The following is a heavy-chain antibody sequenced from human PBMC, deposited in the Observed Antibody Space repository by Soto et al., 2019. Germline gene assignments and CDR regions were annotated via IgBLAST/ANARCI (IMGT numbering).Heavy chain of an antibody. Sequence: ESGGGVVQPGRSLRLSCAASGFTFSSYAVHWVRQAPGKGLEWVAVISYDGSNKYYADSVKGRFTFSRDNSKNTLYLQMNSLRPEDTAVYYCARASNWGARKATFDYWGQGTVVTVSS. CDR1: GFTFSSYA. V-gene: IGHV3-30-3*01. CDR2: ISYDGSNK. CDR3: ARASNWGARKATFDY. J-gene: IGHJ4*02. D-gene: IGHD7-27*01.